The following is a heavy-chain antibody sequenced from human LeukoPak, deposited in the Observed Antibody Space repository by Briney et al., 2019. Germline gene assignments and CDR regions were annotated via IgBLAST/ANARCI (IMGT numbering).Heavy chain of an antibody. CDR2: ISDDSAKI. V-gene: IGHV3-23*01. CDR1: GFSFRTYA. J-gene: IGHJ5*02. Sequence: GGSLRLSCAASGFSFRTYAMSWVRQAPGKGLDWVSAISDDSAKIYYSAFVKGRFTISRDNSKNTLFLQLNSLRVEDTGVYYCAREYDSSWPSWGQGTLVTVSS. CDR3: AREYDSSWPS. D-gene: IGHD3-22*01.